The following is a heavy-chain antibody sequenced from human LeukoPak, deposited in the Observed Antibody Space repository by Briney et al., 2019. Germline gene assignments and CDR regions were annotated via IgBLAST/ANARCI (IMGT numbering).Heavy chain of an antibody. D-gene: IGHD3-22*01. CDR3: ARDHYYDSSGYYY. V-gene: IGHV1-2*06. CDR1: GYTFTCYY. CDR2: INPNSGGT. Sequence: ASVKVSCKVSGYTFTCYYMHWVRQAPGQGLEWMGRINPNSGGTNYAQKFQGRVTMTRDTSISTAYMELSRLRSDDTAVYYCARDHYYDSSGYYYWGQGTLVTVSS. J-gene: IGHJ4*02.